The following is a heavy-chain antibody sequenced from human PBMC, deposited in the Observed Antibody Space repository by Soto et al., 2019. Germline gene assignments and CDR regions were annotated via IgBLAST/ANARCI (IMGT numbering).Heavy chain of an antibody. CDR1: GASISSSY. CDR3: APLSVSLSGPYGIHV. J-gene: IGHJ6*02. V-gene: IGHV4-59*04. Sequence: SETLSLTCTVFGASISSSYWSWIRQSPGMGLEWIGSMLYSGLTYYNPSLKSRVTLSVDTSKNQFSVRLNSVTASDTAVYYCAPLSVSLSGPYGIHVWGQGTTVTVSS. CDR2: MLYSGLT. D-gene: IGHD2-15*01.